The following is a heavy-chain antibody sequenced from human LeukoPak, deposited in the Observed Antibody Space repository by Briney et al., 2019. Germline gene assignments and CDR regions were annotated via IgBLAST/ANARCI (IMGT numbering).Heavy chain of an antibody. J-gene: IGHJ6*03. CDR2: IRYDGSNK. D-gene: IGHD4-11*01. Sequence: GESLKISCAASGFTFSSYGMHWVRQAPGKGLEWVAFIRYDGSNKYYADSVKGRFTISRDNSKNTLYLQMNSLRAEDTAVYYCAKLPSTYSNYYYYMDVWGKGTTVTVSS. CDR3: AKLPSTYSNYYYYMDV. V-gene: IGHV3-30*02. CDR1: GFTFSSYG.